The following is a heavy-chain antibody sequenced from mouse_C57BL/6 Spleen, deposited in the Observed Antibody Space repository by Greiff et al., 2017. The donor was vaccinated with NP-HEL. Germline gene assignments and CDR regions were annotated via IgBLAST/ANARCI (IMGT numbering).Heavy chain of an antibody. V-gene: IGHV1-50*01. CDR1: GYTFTSYW. J-gene: IGHJ3*01. CDR2: IDPSDSYT. CDR3: ARRGHYYGSSSWFAY. Sequence: VQLQQPGAELVKPGASVKLSCKASGYTFTSYWMQWVKQRPGQGLEWIGEIDPSDSYTNYNQKFKGKATLTVDTSSSTAYMQLSSLTSEDSAVYYCARRGHYYGSSSWFAYWGQGTLVTVSA. D-gene: IGHD1-1*01.